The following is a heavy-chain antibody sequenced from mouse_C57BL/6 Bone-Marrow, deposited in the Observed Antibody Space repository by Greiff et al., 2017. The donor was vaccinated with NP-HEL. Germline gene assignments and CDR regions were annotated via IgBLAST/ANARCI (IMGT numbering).Heavy chain of an antibody. CDR3: AKTLAYYSNYGYWYFDV. CDR2: IWSGGST. V-gene: IGHV2-4*01. CDR1: GFSLTSYG. J-gene: IGHJ1*03. D-gene: IGHD2-5*01. Sequence: VQLVESGPGLVQPSQSLSITCTVSGFSLTSYGVHWVRQPPGKGLEWLGVIWSGGSTDYNAAFISRLSISKDNSKSQVFFKMNSLQADDTAIYYCAKTLAYYSNYGYWYFDVWGTGTTVTVSS.